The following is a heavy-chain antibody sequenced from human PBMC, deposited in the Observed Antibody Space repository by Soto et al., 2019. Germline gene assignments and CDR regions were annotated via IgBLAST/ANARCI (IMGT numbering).Heavy chain of an antibody. J-gene: IGHJ4*02. V-gene: IGHV5-51*03. Sequence: EVQLVQSGAEVKKPGESLRISCKGSGYTFSSYWIDWVRQMPGKGLEGMGIIYPGDSETRITPSFQGQVTISADKSINSAYLTWSSLRVSDTAIYYCARVRGCSGSTCSPFDYGGQGTLVTVSS. CDR1: GYTFSSYW. CDR2: IYPGDSET. D-gene: IGHD2-15*01. CDR3: ARVRGCSGSTCSPFDY.